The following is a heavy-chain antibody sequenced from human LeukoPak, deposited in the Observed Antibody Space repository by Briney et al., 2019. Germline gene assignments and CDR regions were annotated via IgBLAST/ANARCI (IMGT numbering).Heavy chain of an antibody. D-gene: IGHD3-10*01. CDR3: ARDSGGSNYYYGMDV. V-gene: IGHV3-7*01. Sequence: GGSLRLSCAASGFTFSSYWMSWVRQAPGKGLEWVANIKQDGSEKYYVDSVKGRFTISRDNAKNSLYLQMNSLRAEDTAVYYCARDSGGSNYYYGMDVWGQGTTVTVSS. CDR2: IKQDGSEK. J-gene: IGHJ6*02. CDR1: GFTFSSYW.